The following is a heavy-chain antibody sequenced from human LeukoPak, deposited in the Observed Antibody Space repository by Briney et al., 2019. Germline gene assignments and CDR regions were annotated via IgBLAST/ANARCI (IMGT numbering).Heavy chain of an antibody. CDR3: ATLVDFDFLTRSYKYYFDY. CDR1: GFTFTTNA. J-gene: IGHJ4*02. Sequence: GGSLRLSCAASGFTFTTNAMGWVRQTPGKGLEGVAAVGSSAGSTYYADSVKGRFTISRDNSKNTLYLHMNILRAGDTAVYYCATLVDFDFLTRSYKYYFDYWGQGTLVTVSS. D-gene: IGHD3-9*01. V-gene: IGHV3-23*01. CDR2: VGSSAGST.